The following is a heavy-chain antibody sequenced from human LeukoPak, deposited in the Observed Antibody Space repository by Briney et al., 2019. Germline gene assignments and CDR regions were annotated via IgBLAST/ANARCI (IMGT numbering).Heavy chain of an antibody. Sequence: SETLSLTCTVSGGSISSYYWSWIRQPPGKGLEWIGYIYYSGDTNYNPSLKSRVTVSEDTPKNQFSLKLTSATAADTAVYYCVRGPYASGISNWFDPWGERTQVIVSS. J-gene: IGHJ5*02. CDR2: IYYSGDT. CDR1: GGSISSYY. V-gene: IGHV4-59*01. D-gene: IGHD3-10*01. CDR3: VRGPYASGISNWFDP.